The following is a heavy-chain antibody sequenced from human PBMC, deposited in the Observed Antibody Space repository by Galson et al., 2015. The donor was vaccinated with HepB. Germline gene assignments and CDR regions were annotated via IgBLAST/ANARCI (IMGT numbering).Heavy chain of an antibody. CDR3: VREERGDK. D-gene: IGHD1-1*01. CDR2: IDYDGSEK. CDR1: GFTFKTYW. V-gene: IGHV3-7*03. J-gene: IGHJ4*02. Sequence: SLRLSCAASGFTFKTYWMSWVRQAPGKGLEWVANIDYDGSEKYYVDSVKGRFTISRDNAENSLYLQMNSLRVEDTAVYFCVREERGDKWGQGTLVTVSS.